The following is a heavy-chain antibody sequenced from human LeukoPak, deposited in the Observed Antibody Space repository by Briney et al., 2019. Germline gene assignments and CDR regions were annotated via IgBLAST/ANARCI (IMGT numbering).Heavy chain of an antibody. CDR2: IYHSGST. Sequence: ASETLSLTCAVSGGSISSSNWWSWVRQPPGKGLEWIGEIYHSGSTNYNPSLKSRVTISVDKSENQFSLKLSSVTAADTAVYYCARVAVAGTIDYWGQGTLVTVSS. CDR3: ARVAVAGTIDY. V-gene: IGHV4-4*02. J-gene: IGHJ4*02. D-gene: IGHD6-19*01. CDR1: GGSISSSNW.